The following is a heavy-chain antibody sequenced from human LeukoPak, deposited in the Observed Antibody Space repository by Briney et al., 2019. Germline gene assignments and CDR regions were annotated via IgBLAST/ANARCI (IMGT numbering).Heavy chain of an antibody. D-gene: IGHD3-10*01. CDR1: GYTFTGYY. CDR3: ARGKVGGSGSYYNEYNWFDP. Sequence: ASVKVSCKASGYTFTGYYMHWVRQAPGQGLEWMGWINPNSGGTNYAQKFQGRVTMTRDTSISTAYMELSSLRSEDTAVYYCARGKVGGSGSYYNEYNWFDPWGQGTLVTVSS. CDR2: INPNSGGT. V-gene: IGHV1-2*02. J-gene: IGHJ5*02.